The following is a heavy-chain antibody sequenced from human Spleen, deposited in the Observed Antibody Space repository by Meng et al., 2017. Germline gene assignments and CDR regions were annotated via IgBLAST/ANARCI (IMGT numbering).Heavy chain of an antibody. V-gene: IGHV1-69*01. D-gene: IGHD2-21*02. CDR3: ARAAEYCGGDCFSSWFDP. Sequence: QVQLVQAGAEVKKPAASLEVTCKASGGTFSSYAISWVRQAPGQGLEWMAGIIPIFGTANHAQKFQGRVTITTDESTSTAYMELSSLRSEDTAVYYCARAAEYCGGDCFSSWFDPWGQGTLVTVSS. J-gene: IGHJ5*02. CDR1: GGTFSSYA. CDR2: IIPIFGTA.